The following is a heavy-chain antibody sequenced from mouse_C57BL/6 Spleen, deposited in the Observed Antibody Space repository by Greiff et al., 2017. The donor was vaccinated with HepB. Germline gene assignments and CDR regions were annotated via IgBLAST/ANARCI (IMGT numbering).Heavy chain of an antibody. J-gene: IGHJ3*01. D-gene: IGHD2-5*01. CDR2: INPSTGGT. Sequence: VQLQQSGPELVKPGASVKISCKASGYSFTGYYMNWVKQSPEKILEWIGEINPSTGGTTYNQKFKAKATLTVDKSSSTAYMQLKSLTSEDSAVYYCARRDSNYNPWFAYWGQGTLVTVSA. CDR1: GYSFTGYY. V-gene: IGHV1-42*01. CDR3: ARRDSNYNPWFAY.